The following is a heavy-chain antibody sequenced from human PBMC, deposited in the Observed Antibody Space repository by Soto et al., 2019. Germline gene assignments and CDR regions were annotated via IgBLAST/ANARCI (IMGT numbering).Heavy chain of an antibody. Sequence: GASVKVSCKASGYTFTSYYMHWVRQAPGQGLEWMGIINPSGGSTSYAQKFQGRVTMTRDTSTSTVYMELSSLRSEDTAVYYCARGGARADYDFWSGYYTYYYYYYMDVWGKGTTVTVSS. D-gene: IGHD3-3*01. CDR1: GYTFTSYY. V-gene: IGHV1-46*03. J-gene: IGHJ6*03. CDR3: ARGGARADYDFWSGYYTYYYYYYMDV. CDR2: INPSGGST.